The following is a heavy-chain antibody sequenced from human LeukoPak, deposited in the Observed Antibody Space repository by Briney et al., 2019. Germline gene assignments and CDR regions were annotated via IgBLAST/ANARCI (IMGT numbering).Heavy chain of an antibody. V-gene: IGHV1-2*02. CDR2: INPNSGGT. J-gene: IGHJ4*02. Sequence: ASVTVSCTASGYTFTVYYMHWVRQAPGQGLEWMGWINPNSGGTNYAQKFQGRVTMTRDTSISTAYMELSRLRSDDTAVYYCARVEFDYDSSGYYDYWGQGTLVTVSS. CDR3: ARVEFDYDSSGYYDY. CDR1: GYTFTVYY. D-gene: IGHD3-22*01.